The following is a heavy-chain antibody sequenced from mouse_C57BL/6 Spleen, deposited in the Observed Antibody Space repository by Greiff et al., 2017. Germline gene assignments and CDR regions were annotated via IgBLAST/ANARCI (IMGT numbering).Heavy chain of an antibody. CDR2: ISYDGSN. CDR1: GYSITSGYY. CDR3: ARDLGATVVAPQGYFDV. J-gene: IGHJ1*03. Sequence: EVQRVESGPGLVKPSQSLSLTCSVTGYSITSGYYWNWIRQFPGNKLEWMGYISYDGSNNYNPSLKNRISITRDPSKNQFFLKLNSVTTEDTATYYCARDLGATVVAPQGYFDVGGTGTTGTGSS. D-gene: IGHD1-1*01. V-gene: IGHV3-6*01.